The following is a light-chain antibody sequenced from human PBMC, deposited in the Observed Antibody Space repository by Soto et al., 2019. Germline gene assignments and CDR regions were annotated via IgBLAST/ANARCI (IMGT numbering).Light chain of an antibody. CDR2: DAS. Sequence: DIPMTQSPSSLSASVGDRVTITCQASQDISDYLNWYQQKPGKAPKLLIYDASNLEPGAPSRFSGGGFGTDFSFTISSLQAEDIGTYYCQQYDNVPLTFGGETKLEIK. CDR3: QQYDNVPLT. V-gene: IGKV1-33*01. CDR1: QDISDY. J-gene: IGKJ4*01.